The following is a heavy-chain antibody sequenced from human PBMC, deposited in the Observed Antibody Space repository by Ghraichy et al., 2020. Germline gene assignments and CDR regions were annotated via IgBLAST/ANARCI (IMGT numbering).Heavy chain of an antibody. J-gene: IGHJ5*02. CDR1: GGTFSSYA. Sequence: SVKVSCKASGGTFSSYAISWVRQAPGQGLEWMGGIIPIFGTANYAQKFQGRVTITADKSTCTAYMELSSLRSVDTAVYYCARVDGDYEENWFDPWGQGTLVTVSS. D-gene: IGHD4-17*01. CDR2: IIPIFGTA. V-gene: IGHV1-69*06. CDR3: ARVDGDYEENWFDP.